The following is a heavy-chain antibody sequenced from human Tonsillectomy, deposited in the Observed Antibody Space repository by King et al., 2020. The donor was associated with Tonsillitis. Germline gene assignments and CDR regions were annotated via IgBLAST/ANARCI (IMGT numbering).Heavy chain of an antibody. CDR2: ISFDGSNK. V-gene: IGHV3-33*05. CDR1: GFSFSSNG. J-gene: IGHJ4*02. Sequence: VQLVESGGGVVQPGRSLSLSCAASGFSFSSNGMHWVGQAPGKGLEWVAVISFDGSNKNYADSVKGRFTISRDNSNNTLFLHMNSLRAEDTAVYYCARERLYSSGWGIDYWGQGALLSVSS. CDR3: ARERLYSSGWGIDY. D-gene: IGHD6-19*01.